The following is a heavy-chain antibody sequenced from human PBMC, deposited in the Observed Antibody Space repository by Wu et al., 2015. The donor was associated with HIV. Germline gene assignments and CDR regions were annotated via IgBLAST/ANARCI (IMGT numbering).Heavy chain of an antibody. CDR3: AEGNFRGGTTEG. CDR2: IIPIFGTA. V-gene: IGHV1-69*18. D-gene: IGHD1-7*01. CDR1: GYTFTTYD. Sequence: EQLVQSGAEVKNPGASVKVSCQASGYTFTTYDINWVRQATGKGLEWMGRIIPIFGTANYAQKFQGRVTITADESTSTAYMELSSLRSEDTAVYYCAEGNFRGGTTEGWGQGTLVTVSS. J-gene: IGHJ4*02.